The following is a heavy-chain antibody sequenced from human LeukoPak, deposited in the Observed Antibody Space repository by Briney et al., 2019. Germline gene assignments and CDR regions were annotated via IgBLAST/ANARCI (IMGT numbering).Heavy chain of an antibody. CDR1: GFTFSSVS. CDR2: ISSDSSYI. V-gene: IGHV3-21*01. D-gene: IGHD3-10*01. CDR3: GRDEVRFRESLPHAG. Sequence: GGSLRLSCAASGFTFSSVSINWVRQAPGKGLEWVSSISSDSSYIYYANSVQGRFTISRDNAKNSLYLEMNSLRAEDTAVYYCGRDEVRFRESLPHAGWGQGTMVTVSS. J-gene: IGHJ4*02.